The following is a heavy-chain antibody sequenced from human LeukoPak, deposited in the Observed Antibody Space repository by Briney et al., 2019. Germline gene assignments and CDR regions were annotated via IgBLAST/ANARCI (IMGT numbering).Heavy chain of an antibody. V-gene: IGHV4-4*07. D-gene: IGHD3-22*01. Sequence: SETLSLTCTVSGGSISSSDWSWLRQPAGKGLEWIGRIYGSGSTDYNPSLRSRITMSGDASRNKFSLKVTSVTAADTAVYFCARGYYDSGGYYTEFANWGQGTLVTAPS. CDR1: GGSISSSD. CDR3: ARGYYDSGGYYTEFAN. J-gene: IGHJ4*02. CDR2: IYGSGST.